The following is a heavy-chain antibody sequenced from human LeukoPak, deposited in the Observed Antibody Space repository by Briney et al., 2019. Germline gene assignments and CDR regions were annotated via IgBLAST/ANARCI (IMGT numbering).Heavy chain of an antibody. CDR1: GGSISSSSYY. D-gene: IGHD6-19*01. V-gene: IGHV4-39*07. Sequence: PSETLSLTCTVSGGSISSSSYYWGWIRQPPGKGLEWIGSIYYSGSTYYNPSLKSRVTISVDTSKNQFSLKLSSVTAADTAVYYCARGGIAVAGTKGYFDYWGQGTLVTVSS. CDR2: IYYSGST. CDR3: ARGGIAVAGTKGYFDY. J-gene: IGHJ4*02.